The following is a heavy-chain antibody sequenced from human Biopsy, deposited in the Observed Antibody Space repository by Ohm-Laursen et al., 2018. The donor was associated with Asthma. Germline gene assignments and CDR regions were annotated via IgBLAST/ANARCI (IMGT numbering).Heavy chain of an antibody. D-gene: IGHD2-15*01. V-gene: IGHV1-69*01. CDR1: GGTFNTYV. CDR3: ARKAGSCVSRTCYSLDF. J-gene: IGHJ4*02. Sequence: SSVKVSCKSLGGTFNTYVIGWVRQAPGQGLEWMGGINSVFGTTTYPQEFQDRVTITADDSTSTVYMELSSLRSEDTAVYYCARKAGSCVSRTCYSLDFWGQGTLVTVSS. CDR2: INSVFGTT.